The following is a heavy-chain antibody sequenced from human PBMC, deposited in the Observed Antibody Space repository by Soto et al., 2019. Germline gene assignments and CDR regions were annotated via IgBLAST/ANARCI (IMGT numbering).Heavy chain of an antibody. CDR1: GFSFYTYA. D-gene: IGHD3-3*01. CDR3: AKGGGSGYFAYHYIDV. V-gene: IGHV3-23*01. CDR2: ISASGTQT. J-gene: IGHJ6*03. Sequence: EVQLLDSGGGLGQSGGSLRLSCAASGFSFYTYAMTWVRQAPGKGLEWVSSISASGTQTYYADSVKGRFTISRDNSRNAVYLQMNGLRVEDTAVYYCAKGGGSGYFAYHYIDVWGKGTTVTVSS.